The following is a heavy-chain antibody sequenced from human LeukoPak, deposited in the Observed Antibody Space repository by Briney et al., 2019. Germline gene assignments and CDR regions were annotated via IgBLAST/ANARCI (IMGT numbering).Heavy chain of an antibody. D-gene: IGHD5-18*01. Sequence: SLKVSCKASGGTFSTYAITWVRQAPGQGLEWMGGIIPIFGTANYAQKLQDRVTITTDASTSTVYMELTSLRSEDTAVYYCARTPQHSYYYSNMDVWGKGTTVTVAS. CDR3: ARTPQHSYYYSNMDV. CDR2: IIPIFGTA. V-gene: IGHV1-69*05. J-gene: IGHJ6*03. CDR1: GGTFSTYA.